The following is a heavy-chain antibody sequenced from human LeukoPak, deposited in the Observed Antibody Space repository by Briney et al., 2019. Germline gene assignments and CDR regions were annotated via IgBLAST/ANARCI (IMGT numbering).Heavy chain of an antibody. J-gene: IGHJ4*02. Sequence: GGSLRLSCSASGFTFSSYAMHWVRQAPGEGLEYVSAISSNGGSTYYADSVKGRFTISRDNSKNTLYLQMSSLRAEDTAVYYCVKAAYYYDSSGIFDYWGQGTLVTVSS. D-gene: IGHD3-22*01. CDR1: GFTFSSYA. CDR3: VKAAYYYDSSGIFDY. V-gene: IGHV3-64D*06. CDR2: ISSNGGST.